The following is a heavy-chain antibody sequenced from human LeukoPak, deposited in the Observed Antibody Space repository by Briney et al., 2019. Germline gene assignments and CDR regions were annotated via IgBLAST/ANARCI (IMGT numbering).Heavy chain of an antibody. J-gene: IGHJ4*02. CDR3: ASVSAVTTALKIDY. CDR2: IYYSGST. V-gene: IGHV4-31*03. D-gene: IGHD4-17*01. Sequence: PSETLSLTCTVSGGSISSGGYYWNWIRQHPREGLEWIGYIYYSGSTYYNPSLKSRVTISVDTSKNQFSLKLSSVTAADTAVYYCASVSAVTTALKIDYWGQGTLVTVSS. CDR1: GGSISSGGYY.